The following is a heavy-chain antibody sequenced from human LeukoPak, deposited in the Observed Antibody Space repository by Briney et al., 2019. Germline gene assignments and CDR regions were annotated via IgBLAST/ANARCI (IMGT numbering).Heavy chain of an antibody. V-gene: IGHV1-69*05. J-gene: IGHJ4*02. CDR1: GGTFSSYA. CDR3: AREDVDIGDY. D-gene: IGHD5-12*01. CDR2: IIPIFGTA. Sequence: SVKVSCKASGGTFSSYAISWVRQAPGQGLEWMGGIIPIFGTANYAQKFQGRVTMTRDTSTSTVYMELSSLRSEDTAVYYCAREDVDIGDYWGQGTLVTVSS.